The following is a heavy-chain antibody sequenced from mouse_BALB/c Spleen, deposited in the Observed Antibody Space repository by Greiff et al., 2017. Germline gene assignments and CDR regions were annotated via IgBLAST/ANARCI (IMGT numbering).Heavy chain of an antibody. CDR2: ISSGGST. CDR3: ARGSTTEAY. J-gene: IGHJ3*01. Sequence: EVNLVESGGGLVKPGGSLKLSCAASGFTFSSYAMSWVRQTPEKRLEWVASISSGGSTYYPASVKGRFTISRDNARNILYLQMSSLRSEDTAMYYCARGSTTEAYWGQGTLVTVSA. V-gene: IGHV5-6-5*01. CDR1: GFTFSSYA. D-gene: IGHD1-1*01.